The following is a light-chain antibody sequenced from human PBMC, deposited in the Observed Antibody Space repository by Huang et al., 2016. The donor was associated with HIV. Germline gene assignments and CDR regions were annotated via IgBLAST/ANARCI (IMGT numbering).Light chain of an antibody. J-gene: IGKJ4*01. CDR3: QQSYSTPVT. Sequence: DIQMTQSPSSLSASVGDRVTITCRASQSISSYLNWYQQKPGKAPKRLIYVASSLQGGVPSRFSGSGSGTDFTLTITSLQPEDFATYYCQQSYSTPVTFGGGTKVDIK. CDR2: VAS. V-gene: IGKV1-39*01. CDR1: QSISSY.